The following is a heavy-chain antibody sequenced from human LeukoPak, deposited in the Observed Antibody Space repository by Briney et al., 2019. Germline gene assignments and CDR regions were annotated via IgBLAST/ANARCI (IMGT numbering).Heavy chain of an antibody. CDR1: GGSISSYQ. Sequence: KPSETLSLTCTVSGGSISSYQWSWIRQPAGKGLEWIGRISSTGSTNYNSTLKSRVTMSGDTSKNQLSLKVNSVTAADTAVYYCARNWNFDLWGRGTQVTVSS. J-gene: IGHJ2*01. V-gene: IGHV4-4*07. CDR3: ARNWNFDL. CDR2: ISSTGST.